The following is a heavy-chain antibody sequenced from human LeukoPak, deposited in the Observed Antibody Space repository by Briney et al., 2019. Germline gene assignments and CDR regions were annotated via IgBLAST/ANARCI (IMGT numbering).Heavy chain of an antibody. CDR1: GFTFSSYA. V-gene: IGHV3-21*01. J-gene: IGHJ4*02. CDR2: ISSSSSYI. Sequence: GGSLRLSCAASGFTFSSYAMSWVRQAPGKGLEWVSSISSSSSYIYYADSVKGRFTISRDNAKNSLYLQMNSLRAEDTAVYYCAKDLRSSSLEDYWGQGTLVTVSS. D-gene: IGHD6-6*01. CDR3: AKDLRSSSLEDY.